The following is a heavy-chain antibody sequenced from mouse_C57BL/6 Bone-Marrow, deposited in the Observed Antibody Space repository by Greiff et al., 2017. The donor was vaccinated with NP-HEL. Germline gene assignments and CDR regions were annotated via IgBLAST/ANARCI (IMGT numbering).Heavy chain of an antibody. V-gene: IGHV14-3*01. D-gene: IGHD2-3*01. CDR2: IDPANGNT. Sequence: EVQLQQSVAELVRPGASVTLSCTASGFNIKNTYMHWVKQRPEQGLAWIGRIDPANGNTKYAPKFQGKATITADTSSNTANTQLRSLTSEDTAIYYCASDGYYPWYFDVWGTGTTVTVSA. CDR3: ASDGYYPWYFDV. CDR1: GFNIKNTY. J-gene: IGHJ1*03.